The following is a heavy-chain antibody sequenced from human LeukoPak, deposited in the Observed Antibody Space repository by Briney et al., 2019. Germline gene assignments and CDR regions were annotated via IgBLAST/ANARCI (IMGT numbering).Heavy chain of an antibody. D-gene: IGHD5-12*01. CDR2: ISYDGSNK. CDR3: ARPTGKWLYYYYGMDV. J-gene: IGHJ6*02. CDR1: GFTFSSYG. V-gene: IGHV3-30*03. Sequence: GGSLRLSCAASGFTFSSYGMHWVRQAPGKGLEWVAVISYDGSNKYYADSVKGRFTISRDNSKNTLYLQMNSLRAEDTAVYYCARPTGKWLYYYYGMDVWGQGTTVTVSS.